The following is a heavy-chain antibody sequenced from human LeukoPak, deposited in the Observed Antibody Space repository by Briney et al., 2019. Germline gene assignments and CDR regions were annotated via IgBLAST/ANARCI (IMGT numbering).Heavy chain of an antibody. Sequence: GGSPRLSCEASGFTFRSYWMHWVRQAPGKGLVWVSRINGDGSSTSYADSVKGRFTISRDNAKNTLYLQMNSLRAEDSAVYYCASAYYHYYFDYWGQGTLVTVSS. J-gene: IGHJ4*02. CDR3: ASAYYHYYFDY. D-gene: IGHD3-16*01. V-gene: IGHV3-74*01. CDR2: INGDGSST. CDR1: GFTFRSYW.